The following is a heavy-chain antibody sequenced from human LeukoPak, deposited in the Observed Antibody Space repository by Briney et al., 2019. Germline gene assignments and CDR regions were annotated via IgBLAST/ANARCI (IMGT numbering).Heavy chain of an antibody. J-gene: IGHJ3*02. Sequence: GGSLRLSCAASGFTFSDYYMSWIRQAPGKGLEWVSYISSSSSYTNYADSVKGRFTISRDNAKNSLYLQMNSLGAEDTAVYYCARTLVLLWFGELPQIDAFDIWGQGTMATVSS. D-gene: IGHD3-10*01. CDR3: ARTLVLLWFGELPQIDAFDI. CDR2: ISSSSSYT. V-gene: IGHV3-11*06. CDR1: GFTFSDYY.